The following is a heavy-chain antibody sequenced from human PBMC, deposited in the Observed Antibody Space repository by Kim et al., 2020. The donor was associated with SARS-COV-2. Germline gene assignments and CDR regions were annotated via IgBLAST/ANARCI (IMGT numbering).Heavy chain of an antibody. J-gene: IGHJ4*02. D-gene: IGHD3-16*01. Sequence: GGSLRLSCAASGFSISGFWMHWVRQVPGKGLVWVARIKYDGTYTTYADSVKGRFTISRDNAKNTLSLQMNSLRVEDTAVHYCARDDYFSLWGQGTLVTVS. CDR2: IKYDGTYT. V-gene: IGHV3-74*03. CDR1: GFSISGFW. CDR3: ARDDYFSL.